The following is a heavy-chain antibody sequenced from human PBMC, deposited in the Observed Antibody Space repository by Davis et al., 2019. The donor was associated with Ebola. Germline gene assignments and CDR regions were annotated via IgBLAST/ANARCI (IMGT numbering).Heavy chain of an antibody. V-gene: IGHV4-61*01. J-gene: IGHJ6*02. D-gene: IGHD5-12*01. CDR3: ARVGVDIVATIYYYYYGMDV. Sequence: MPSETLSLTCTVSGGSVSSGSYYWSWIRQPPGKGLEWFGYIYYSGSTNYNPSLKSRVTISVDTSKNQFSLKLSSVTAADTAVYYCARVGVDIVATIYYYYYGMDVWGQGTTVTVSS. CDR2: IYYSGST. CDR1: GGSVSSGSYY.